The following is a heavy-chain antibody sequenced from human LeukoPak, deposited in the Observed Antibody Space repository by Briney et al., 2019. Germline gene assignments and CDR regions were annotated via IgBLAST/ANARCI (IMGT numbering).Heavy chain of an antibody. V-gene: IGHV4-39*01. CDR3: VRLPGFWIGYVYWYFDL. D-gene: IGHD3-3*01. J-gene: IGHJ2*01. CDR1: GGSIWSSSYY. CDR2: IYYSGST. Sequence: SETLSLTCTVSGGSIWSSSYYWGWIRQPPGKGLEWIGSIYYSGSTYYHPSLKSRVTISVATSKNQFSLKLSSVTSADTAVYYCVRLPGFWIGYVYWYFDLWGRGTLVTVSS.